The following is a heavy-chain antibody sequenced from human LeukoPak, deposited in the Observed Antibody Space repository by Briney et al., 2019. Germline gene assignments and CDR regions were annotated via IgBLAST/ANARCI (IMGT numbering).Heavy chain of an antibody. D-gene: IGHD6-13*01. Sequence: GGSLRLSCAAPGFTFSDYVMHWVRQAPGKGLEWVTLISYDGSNKYYADSVKGRFTISRDNSKNTLYLQMNSLRAEDTAVYYCAKVFYSSSWYDYWGQGTLVTVSS. CDR2: ISYDGSNK. CDR3: AKVFYSSSWYDY. CDR1: GFTFSDYV. J-gene: IGHJ4*02. V-gene: IGHV3-30*18.